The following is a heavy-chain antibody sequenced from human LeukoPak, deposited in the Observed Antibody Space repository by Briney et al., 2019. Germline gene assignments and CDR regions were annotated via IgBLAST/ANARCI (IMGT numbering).Heavy chain of an antibody. V-gene: IGHV3-23*01. CDR2: ISGSGGST. CDR3: AKAYCSSTSCSPDY. J-gene: IGHJ4*02. Sequence: GGPLRLSCAASGFTFSSYAMSWVRQAPGKGLEWVSAISGSGGSTYYADSVKGRFTISRDNSKNTLYLQMNSLRAEDTAVYYCAKAYCSSTSCSPDYWGQGTLVTVSS. CDR1: GFTFSSYA. D-gene: IGHD2-2*01.